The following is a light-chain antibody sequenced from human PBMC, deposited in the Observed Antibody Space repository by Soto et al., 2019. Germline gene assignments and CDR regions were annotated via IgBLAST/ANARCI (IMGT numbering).Light chain of an antibody. CDR1: QRISSY. Sequence: DIQMTQSPPSLSASVGDRVTITCRASQRISSYLNWYQQKPGKAPKLLIYAASSLQSGVPSRFSGSGSGTDFTLTISSLQPEDFATYYCQQSYSTPQTFGQGTKVEIK. V-gene: IGKV1-39*01. CDR3: QQSYSTPQT. J-gene: IGKJ1*01. CDR2: AAS.